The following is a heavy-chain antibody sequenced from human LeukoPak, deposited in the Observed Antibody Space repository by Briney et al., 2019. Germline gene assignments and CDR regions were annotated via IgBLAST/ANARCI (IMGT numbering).Heavy chain of an antibody. CDR2: VYTSGNT. CDR3: ARQWYSSSWGHAFDI. CDR1: GGSISSYY. V-gene: IGHV4-4*07. J-gene: IGHJ3*02. Sequence: SETLSLTCTVSGGSISSYYWSWIRQPAGKGLEWIGRVYTSGNTNYNSSLQSRVNMSVDTSKNQFSLKLSSVTAADTAVYYCARQWYSSSWGHAFDIWGQGTMVTVSS. D-gene: IGHD6-13*01.